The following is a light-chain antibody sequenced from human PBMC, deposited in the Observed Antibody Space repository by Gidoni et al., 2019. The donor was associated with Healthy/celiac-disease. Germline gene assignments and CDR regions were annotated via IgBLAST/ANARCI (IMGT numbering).Light chain of an antibody. CDR1: QSISNY. Sequence: DIQMTQSPSSLSASVGDRVTITCRASQSISNYLNWYQQKPGKAPKLLIYAASSLQSGVPSRFSGSGSGPDFTLTISSLQPEDFATYYCQESYSPSFTFGPGTRVDIK. V-gene: IGKV1-39*01. CDR2: AAS. CDR3: QESYSPSFT. J-gene: IGKJ3*01.